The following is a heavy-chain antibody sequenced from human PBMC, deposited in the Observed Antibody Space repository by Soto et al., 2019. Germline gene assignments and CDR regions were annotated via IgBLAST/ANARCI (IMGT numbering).Heavy chain of an antibody. J-gene: IGHJ5*02. D-gene: IGHD2-21*02. V-gene: IGHV4-30-2*01. CDR2: IYNSGNT. Sequence: SETLSLTCAVSGGSISSGFYSWSWIRQPPGQGLEWIGYIYNSGNTYYNPSLMSRVTISVDRSQNHFSLKLTSVTAADTAVYYCARGSDGVWNWFDPWGQGAQVTVSS. CDR1: GGSISSGFYS. CDR3: ARGSDGVWNWFDP.